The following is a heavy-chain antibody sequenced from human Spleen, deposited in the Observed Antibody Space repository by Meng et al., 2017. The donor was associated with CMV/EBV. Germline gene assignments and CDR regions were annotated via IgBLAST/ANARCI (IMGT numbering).Heavy chain of an antibody. J-gene: IGHJ6*02. V-gene: IGHV3-30*02. CDR2: IRYDGSNK. Sequence: GESLKISCAASGFTFSSYGMHWVRQAPGKGLEWVAFIRYDGSNKYYADSVKGRFTITRDNSKNTLYLQMNSLRAEDTAVYYCAKDMPPGDFWSGYPPEGGMDVWGQGTTVTVSS. D-gene: IGHD3-3*01. CDR1: GFTFSSYG. CDR3: AKDMPPGDFWSGYPPEGGMDV.